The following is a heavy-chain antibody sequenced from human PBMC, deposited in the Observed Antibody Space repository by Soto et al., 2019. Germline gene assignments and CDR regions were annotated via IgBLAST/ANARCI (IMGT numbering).Heavy chain of an antibody. CDR2: IIPIFGTA. D-gene: IGHD5-12*01. CDR1: GGTFSSYA. V-gene: IGHV1-69*01. Sequence: QVQLVQSGAEVKKPGSSVKVSCKASGGTFSSYAISWVRQAPGQGLEWMGGIIPIFGTANYAQKFQGRVTITADESTSTAYLELSSLRSEDTAVYYCARGRWLRLVWGYYYGMDVWGQGTTVTVSS. J-gene: IGHJ6*02. CDR3: ARGRWLRLVWGYYYGMDV.